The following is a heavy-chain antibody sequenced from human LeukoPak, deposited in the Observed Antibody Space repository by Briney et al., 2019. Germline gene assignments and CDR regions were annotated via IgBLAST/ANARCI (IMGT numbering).Heavy chain of an antibody. J-gene: IGHJ4*02. Sequence: GASVKVSCKASGYTFTSYYMHWVRQAPGQGLEWMGIINPSGGSTSYAQKFQGRVTVTRDTSTSTVYMELSGLRSEDTAVYYCARVLPYQRGVDYWGQGTLVTVSS. CDR2: INPSGGST. CDR3: ARVLPYQRGVDY. V-gene: IGHV1-46*01. D-gene: IGHD2-2*01. CDR1: GYTFTSYY.